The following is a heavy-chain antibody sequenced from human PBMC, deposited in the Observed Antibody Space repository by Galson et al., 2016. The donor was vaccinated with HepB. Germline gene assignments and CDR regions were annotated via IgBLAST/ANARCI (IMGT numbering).Heavy chain of an antibody. J-gene: IGHJ5*02. V-gene: IGHV2-5*02. CDR1: GISLNTGGEG. D-gene: IGHD3-3*01. Sequence: PALVKPTQTLTLTCTFSGISLNTGGEGVGWVRQSPGKAPEWLALIYWDGNKRYSPSLKSRLTITKDTSKNEVVLIMTNMDPVDTGKYYCVNRRSTGPITVFGMVSYRGHWFDPWGHGILVTVSS. CDR2: IYWDGNK. CDR3: VNRRSTGPITVFGMVSYRGHWFDP.